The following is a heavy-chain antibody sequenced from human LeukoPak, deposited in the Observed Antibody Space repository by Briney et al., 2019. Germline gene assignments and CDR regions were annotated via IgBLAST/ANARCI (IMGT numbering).Heavy chain of an antibody. V-gene: IGHV1-69*05. CDR3: ARDVHGDYGSGWFEP. CDR1: GGTFNNSA. D-gene: IGHD4-17*01. CDR2: IMPLFGTA. Sequence: ASVKVSCKTSGGTFNNSAIGWVRQAPGQGLEWLGGIMPLFGTAGYTQKFQGRVTITKDESTRTVYLELTSLTYADTAVYYSARDVHGDYGSGWFEPWGQGTLVSVSS. J-gene: IGHJ5*02.